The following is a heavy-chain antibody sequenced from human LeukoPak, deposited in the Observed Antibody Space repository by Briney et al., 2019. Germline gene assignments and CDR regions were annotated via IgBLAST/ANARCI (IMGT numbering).Heavy chain of an antibody. D-gene: IGHD2-2*01. V-gene: IGHV3-23*01. Sequence: PGGSLRLSCAASGFTFSTYAMTWVRQAPEKGLELVSVISGSGVTTLHADSVKGRFTISRDNSKNTLYLQMNSLGADGAAVYYCAKYRSSSREGGFDYWGQGTLVTVSS. CDR1: GFTFSTYA. CDR2: ISGSGVTT. CDR3: AKYRSSSREGGFDY. J-gene: IGHJ4*02.